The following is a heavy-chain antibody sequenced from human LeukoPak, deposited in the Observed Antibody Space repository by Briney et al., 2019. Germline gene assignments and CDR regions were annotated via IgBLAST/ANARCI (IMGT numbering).Heavy chain of an antibody. Sequence: GGSLRLSCAASGFTFSSYEMNWVRQAPGKGLEWVSYISSSGSTIYYADSVKGRFTISRDNAKNSLYLQMNSLRAEDTAVYYCARDFPKVTTSYFDYWGQGTLVTVSS. V-gene: IGHV3-48*03. CDR1: GFTFSSYE. D-gene: IGHD4-11*01. J-gene: IGHJ4*02. CDR2: ISSSGSTI. CDR3: ARDFPKVTTSYFDY.